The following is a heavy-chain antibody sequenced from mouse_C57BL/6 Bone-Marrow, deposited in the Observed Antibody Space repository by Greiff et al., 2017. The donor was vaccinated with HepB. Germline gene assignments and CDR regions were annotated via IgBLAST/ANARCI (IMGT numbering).Heavy chain of an antibody. CDR2: IYPRSGNT. CDR1: GYTFTSYG. CDR3: ARGDYLLSEIDY. J-gene: IGHJ2*01. V-gene: IGHV1-81*01. Sequence: QVQLQQSGAELARPGASVKLSCKASGYTFTSYGISWVKQRTGQGLEWIGEIYPRSGNTYYNEKFKGKATLTVDKSSSTAYMELRSLTSEDSAVYFCARGDYLLSEIDYWGQGTTLTVSS. D-gene: IGHD5-5*01.